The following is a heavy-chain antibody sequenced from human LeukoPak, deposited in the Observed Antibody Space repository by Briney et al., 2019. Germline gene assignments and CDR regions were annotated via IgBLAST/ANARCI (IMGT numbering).Heavy chain of an antibody. V-gene: IGHV1-18*01. CDR3: ARGSLWFGELFGWFDP. D-gene: IGHD3-10*01. J-gene: IGHJ5*02. CDR1: GYTFTSYG. CDR2: ISAYNGNT. Sequence: ASVKVSCKASGYTFTSYGISWVRQAPGQGLEWMGWISAYNGNTNYAQKLQGRVTMTTDTSTSTAYMELRSLRSDDTAVYYCARGSLWFGELFGWFDPWGQGTLVTVSS.